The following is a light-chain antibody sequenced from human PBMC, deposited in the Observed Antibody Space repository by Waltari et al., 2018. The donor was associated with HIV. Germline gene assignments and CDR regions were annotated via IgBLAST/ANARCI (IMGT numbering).Light chain of an antibody. CDR3: LQYGSSPPSYT. J-gene: IGKJ2*01. CDR2: GAT. CDR1: QSVSSY. V-gene: IGKV3-20*01. Sequence: EIVLTQSPATLSLSPGERATLSCRASQSVSSYLAWYQQKPGQAPRLLIYGATSRATGIPDRFSGSGSGTEFTLTVSRLESEDFAVYYCLQYGSSPPSYTFGQGTKLEIK.